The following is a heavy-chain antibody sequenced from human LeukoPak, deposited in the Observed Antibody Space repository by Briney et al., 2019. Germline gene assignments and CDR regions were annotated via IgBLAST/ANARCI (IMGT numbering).Heavy chain of an antibody. V-gene: IGHV1-69*13. J-gene: IGHJ3*02. D-gene: IGHD5-12*01. CDR2: IIPIFGPT. Sequence: SVKLSCKASGDTFSSYTISWIRQAPGQGLEWMGGIIPIFGPTNYAQKFQGRVTISADESTSTAYMELSSLRSEDTAVYYCARDRHSGYDRYAFDIWGQGTMVTVSS. CDR1: GDTFSSYT. CDR3: ARDRHSGYDRYAFDI.